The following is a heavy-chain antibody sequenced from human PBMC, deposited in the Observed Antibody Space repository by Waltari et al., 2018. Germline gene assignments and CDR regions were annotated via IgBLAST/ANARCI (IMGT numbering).Heavy chain of an antibody. CDR2: KYPGEVDT. J-gene: IGHJ3*02. CDR1: GYSFTSYW. CDR3: ASTSGEWLPHGAFDI. Sequence: EVQLVQSGAEVKKPGESLKISCKGSGYSFTSYWIGWVRQMPGKGLEWIGIKYPGEVDTEYSPSVQGKVTIAADKSISTAYLQWSSLKASDTAMYYCASTSGEWLPHGAFDICGQGTMVTVSS. V-gene: IGHV5-51*01. D-gene: IGHD6-19*01.